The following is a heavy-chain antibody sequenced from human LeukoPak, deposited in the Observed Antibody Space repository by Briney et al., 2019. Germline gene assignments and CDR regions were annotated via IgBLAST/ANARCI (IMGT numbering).Heavy chain of an antibody. CDR1: GYTFSGYY. V-gene: IGHV1-2*06. CDR2: INPNSGGT. J-gene: IGHJ3*02. Sequence: ASVKVSCKASGYTFSGYYMHWVRQAPGQGLEWMGRINPNSGGTNYAQKFQGRVTMTRDTSISTAYMELSRLGSDDTAVYYCARDFSAWDAFDIWGQGTMVTVSS. CDR3: ARDFSAWDAFDI.